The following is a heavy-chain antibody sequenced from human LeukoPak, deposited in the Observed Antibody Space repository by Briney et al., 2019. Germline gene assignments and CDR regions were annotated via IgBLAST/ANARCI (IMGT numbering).Heavy chain of an antibody. D-gene: IGHD5-18*01. Sequence: PGGSLRLSCAASGFTFSSYGMHWVRQAPGKGLEWVAVISYDGSNKYYADSVKGRFTISRDNSKNTLYLQMNSLRAEDTAVYYCAKDPGSYGSLYYFDYWGQGTLVTVSS. J-gene: IGHJ4*02. V-gene: IGHV3-30*18. CDR3: AKDPGSYGSLYYFDY. CDR2: ISYDGSNK. CDR1: GFTFSSYG.